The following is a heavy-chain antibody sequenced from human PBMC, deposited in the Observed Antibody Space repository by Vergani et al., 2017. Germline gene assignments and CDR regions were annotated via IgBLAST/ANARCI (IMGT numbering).Heavy chain of an antibody. J-gene: IGHJ4*02. V-gene: IGHV3-9*01. Sequence: EVQLVESGGGLVQPGRSLRLSCAASGFTFDDYAMHWVRQAPGKGLEWVSGISWNSGSIGYADSVKGRFTISRDNAKNTLYLQMNSLRAEDTAVYYCAKDGYDFWSQGTLVTVSS. CDR3: AKDGYDF. D-gene: IGHD5-12*01. CDR2: ISWNSGSI. CDR1: GFTFDDYA.